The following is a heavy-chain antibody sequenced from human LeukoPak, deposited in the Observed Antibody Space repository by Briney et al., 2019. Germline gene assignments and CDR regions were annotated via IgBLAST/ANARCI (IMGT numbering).Heavy chain of an antibody. CDR1: GFTVSSNY. Sequence: GGSLRLSCAASGFTVSSNYMGWVRQAPGKGLEWVSYIPSTSSTIYYADSVKGRFTISRDNAKNSLYLQMHSLRAEDTAVYYCARDDYSNSLDFWGQGTLVTVSS. V-gene: IGHV3-48*04. D-gene: IGHD4-11*01. CDR3: ARDDYSNSLDF. J-gene: IGHJ4*02. CDR2: IPSTSSTI.